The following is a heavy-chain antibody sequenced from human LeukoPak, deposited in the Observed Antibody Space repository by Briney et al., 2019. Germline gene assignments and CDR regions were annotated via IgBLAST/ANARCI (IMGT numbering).Heavy chain of an antibody. CDR3: ASSRSSTSPTLDY. D-gene: IGHD2-2*01. J-gene: IGHJ4*02. V-gene: IGHV3-53*01. CDR1: GFTVSTNY. Sequence: PGGSLRLSCAVSGFTVSTNYMSWVRQAPGKGLEWVSILYSGGDIYYADSVKGRFTISRDNSRNTLYLQMNTLRVEDSAVYYCASSRSSTSPTLDYWGQGTLVTVSS. CDR2: LYSGGDI.